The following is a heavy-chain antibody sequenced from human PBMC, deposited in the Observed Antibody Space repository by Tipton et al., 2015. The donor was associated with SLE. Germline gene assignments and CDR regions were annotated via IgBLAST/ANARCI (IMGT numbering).Heavy chain of an antibody. V-gene: IGHV3-23*01. CDR3: ARIHYYGSGSRDY. CDR2: ISGGGDNT. Sequence: GSLRLSCAASGFIFRNYAVSWVRQAPGKGLEWVSSISGGGDNTYYTDSVKGRFTVSRDNAKDTLYLQMNSPRAEDTAVYYCARIHYYGSGSRDYWGQGTLVTVSS. D-gene: IGHD3-10*01. CDR1: GFIFRNYA. J-gene: IGHJ4*02.